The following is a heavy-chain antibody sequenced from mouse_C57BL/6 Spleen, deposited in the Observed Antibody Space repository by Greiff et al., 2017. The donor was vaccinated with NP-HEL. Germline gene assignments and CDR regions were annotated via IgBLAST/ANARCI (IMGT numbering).Heavy chain of an antibody. V-gene: IGHV14-2*01. J-gene: IGHJ2*01. CDR2: IDPEDGET. CDR3: AISPLLRYFDY. D-gene: IGHD1-2*01. Sequence: VHVKQSGAELVKPGASVKLSCTASGFNIKDYYMHWVKQRTEQGLEWIGRIDPEDGETKYAPKFQGKATITADPSSNTAYLQLSSLTSEDTAVYYCAISPLLRYFDYWGQGTTLAVSS. CDR1: GFNIKDYY.